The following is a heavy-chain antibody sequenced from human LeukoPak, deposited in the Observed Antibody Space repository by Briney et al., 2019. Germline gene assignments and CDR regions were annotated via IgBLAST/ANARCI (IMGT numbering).Heavy chain of an antibody. J-gene: IGHJ4*02. D-gene: IGHD3-10*01. CDR1: GGTFSSYA. CDR3: ARDLNTMVRGTFDY. CDR2: IIPILGIA. Sequence: GASVKVSCKASGGTFSSYAISWVRQAPGQGLEWMGRIIPILGIANYAQKFQGRVTITADKSTSTAYMELSSLRSEDTAVYYCARDLNTMVRGTFDYWGQGTLVTVSS. V-gene: IGHV1-69*04.